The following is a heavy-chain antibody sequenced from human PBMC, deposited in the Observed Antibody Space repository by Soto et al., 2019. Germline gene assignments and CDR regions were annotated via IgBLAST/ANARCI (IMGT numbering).Heavy chain of an antibody. CDR2: ISGSGGST. CDR1: GLTFSSYA. Sequence: PGGSLRLSCAASGLTFSSYAMSWVRQAPGKGLEWVSAISGSGGSTYYADSVKGRFTISRDNSKNTLYLQMNSLRAEDTAVYYCAKGYDFWSGPAWCFDYWGQGTLVTVSS. V-gene: IGHV3-23*01. D-gene: IGHD3-3*01. CDR3: AKGYDFWSGPAWCFDY. J-gene: IGHJ4*02.